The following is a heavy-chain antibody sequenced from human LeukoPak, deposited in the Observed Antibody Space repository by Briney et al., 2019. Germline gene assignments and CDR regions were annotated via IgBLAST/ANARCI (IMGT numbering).Heavy chain of an antibody. D-gene: IGHD6-6*01. CDR2: INHSGST. CDR3: ARVIARIAARTDNWFDP. V-gene: IGHV4-34*01. CDR1: GGSFSGYY. J-gene: IGHJ5*02. Sequence: ASETLSLTCAVYGGSFSGYYWSWIRQPPGKGLEWIGEINHSGSTNYNPSLKSRVTISVDTSKNQFSLKLSSVTAADTAVYYCARVIARIAARTDNWFDPWGQGTLVTVSS.